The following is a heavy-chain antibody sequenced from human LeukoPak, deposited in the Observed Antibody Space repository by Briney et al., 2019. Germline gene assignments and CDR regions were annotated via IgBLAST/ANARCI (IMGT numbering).Heavy chain of an antibody. CDR3: ARAFDWLSPFDY. CDR2: IYYSGST. D-gene: IGHD3-9*01. V-gene: IGHV4-59*01. CDR1: GGSLSSYY. J-gene: IGHJ4*02. Sequence: PSETLSLTCTVSGGSLSSYYWSWIRQPPGKGLEWIGYIYYSGSTNYNPSLKSRVTISVDTSKNQFSLKLSSVTAADTAVYYCARAFDWLSPFDYWGQGTLVTVSS.